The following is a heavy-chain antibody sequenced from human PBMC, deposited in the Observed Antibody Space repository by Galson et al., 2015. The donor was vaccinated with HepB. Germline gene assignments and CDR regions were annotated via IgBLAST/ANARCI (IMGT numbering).Heavy chain of an antibody. Sequence: SVKVSCKASGYTFTGYYMHWVRQAPGQGLEWMGWINPNSGGTNYAQKFQGWVTMTRDTSTSTAYMELSRLRSDDTAVYYCARARGYDSSGYSEAYFDYWGQGTLVTVSS. D-gene: IGHD3-22*01. V-gene: IGHV1-2*04. CDR2: INPNSGGT. CDR1: GYTFTGYY. CDR3: ARARGYDSSGYSEAYFDY. J-gene: IGHJ4*02.